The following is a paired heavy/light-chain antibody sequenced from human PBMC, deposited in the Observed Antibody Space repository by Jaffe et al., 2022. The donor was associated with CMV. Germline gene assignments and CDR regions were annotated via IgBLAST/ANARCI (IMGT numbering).Light chain of an antibody. CDR1: SGYSNYK. Sequence: QPVLTQPPSASASLGASVTLTCTLSSGYSNYKVDWYQQRPGKGPRFVMRVGTGGIVGSKGDGIPDRFSVLGSGLNRYLTIKNIQEEDESDYHCGADHGSGSNFVWVFGGGTKLTVL. J-gene: IGLJ3*02. CDR3: GADHGSGSNFVWV. CDR2: VGTGGIVG. V-gene: IGLV9-49*01.
Heavy chain of an antibody. CDR3: ARAYYDFWSGYRLNWFDP. J-gene: IGHJ5*02. V-gene: IGHV4-61*01. D-gene: IGHD3-3*01. CDR2: IYYSGST. CDR1: GGSVSSGSYY. Sequence: QVQLQESGPGLVKPSETLSLTCTVSGGSVSSGSYYWSWIRQPPGKGLEWIGYIYYSGSTNYNPSLKSRVTISVDTSKNQFSLKLSSVTAADTAVYYCARAYYDFWSGYRLNWFDPWGQGTLVTVSS.